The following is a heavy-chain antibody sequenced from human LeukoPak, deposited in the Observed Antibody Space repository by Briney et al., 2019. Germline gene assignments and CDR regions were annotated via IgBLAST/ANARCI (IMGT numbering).Heavy chain of an antibody. D-gene: IGHD2-21*01. V-gene: IGHV1-8*01. CDR1: GYTFTSYD. Sequence: ASVKVSCKASGYTFTSYDINWVRQATGQGLEWMGWMNPNSGNTGYVQKFQGRVTITADEPTRTAYMELTYVRSDDTAVYYCTIIPNVILFTHYFEYWGQGTLVTVSS. CDR3: TIIPNVILFTHYFEY. CDR2: MNPNSGNT. J-gene: IGHJ4*02.